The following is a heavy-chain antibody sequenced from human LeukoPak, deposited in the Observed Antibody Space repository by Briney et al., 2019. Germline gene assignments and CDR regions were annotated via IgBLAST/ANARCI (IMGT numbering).Heavy chain of an antibody. CDR1: GFTFSSYW. CDR3: ARVVDTPMVLSGAIDI. J-gene: IGHJ3*02. V-gene: IGHV3-7*01. Sequence: GGSLRLSCAASGFTFSSYWMSWVRQAPGKGLEWVANIKQDGSEKYYVDSVKGRFTVSRDNAKNSLYLQMNSLRAEDAAVYYCARVVDTPMVLSGAIDIWGQGTVVSVSS. D-gene: IGHD5-18*01. CDR2: IKQDGSEK.